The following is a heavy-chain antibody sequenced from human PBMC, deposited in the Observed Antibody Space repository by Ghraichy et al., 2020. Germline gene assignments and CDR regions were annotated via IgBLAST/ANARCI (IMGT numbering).Heavy chain of an antibody. CDR3: ARAGSGSTFDY. CDR2: INPNSGGT. D-gene: IGHD6-19*01. CDR1: GYSFTGYY. V-gene: IGHV1-2*02. Sequence: ASVKVPCKASGYSFTGYYMHWVRQPPGQGLEWMGWINPNSGGTNYAQKFQDRVTMTRDPSISTAYMELSRLISNDTAVYYCARAGSGSTFDYWGQGSQVTVSS. J-gene: IGHJ4*02.